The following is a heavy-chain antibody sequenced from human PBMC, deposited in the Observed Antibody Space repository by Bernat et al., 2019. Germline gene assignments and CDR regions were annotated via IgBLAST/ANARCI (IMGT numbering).Heavy chain of an antibody. J-gene: IGHJ6*02. D-gene: IGHD5-18*01. CDR1: GFTFSTYG. Sequence: QVQLVESGGGVVQPGRSLRLSCAASGFTFSTYGMHWVRQAPGKGLEWVAAILYDGSNKYYADSVKGRFTISGDNSKNTLYLQMNSLRVEDTAVYYCANLDTAVGGMDVWGQGTTVTVSS. CDR2: ILYDGSNK. CDR3: ANLDTAVGGMDV. V-gene: IGHV3-30*18.